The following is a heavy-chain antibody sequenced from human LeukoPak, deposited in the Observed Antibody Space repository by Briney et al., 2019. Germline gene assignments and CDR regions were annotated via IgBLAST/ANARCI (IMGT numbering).Heavy chain of an antibody. J-gene: IGHJ3*02. V-gene: IGHV3-23*01. Sequence: GGSLRLSCAASGFTFSSSAMSWVRQAPGKGLEWVSSITDSGDGTYYADSVKGRFTISRDDSKNTLYLQMNSLRAEDTAVYYCARVGSLNAFDIWGQGTMVTVSS. CDR3: ARVGSLNAFDI. CDR1: GFTFSSSA. D-gene: IGHD3-16*01. CDR2: ITDSGDGT.